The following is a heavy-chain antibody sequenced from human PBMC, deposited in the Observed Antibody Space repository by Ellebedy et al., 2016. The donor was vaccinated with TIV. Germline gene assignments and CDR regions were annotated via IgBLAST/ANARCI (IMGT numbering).Heavy chain of an antibody. CDR1: RFMVRPYA. D-gene: IGHD3-10*01. Sequence: GESLKISXAASRFMVRPYAIHWVRQAPGKGLEWGAVISDDGEDKDYADSVKGRFTISRDNSKIRVYLQMNSLRLEDTAVYYCAKVRSSEFYNKYDMDVWGQGTTVTVSS. V-gene: IGHV3-30*18. J-gene: IGHJ6*02. CDR2: ISDDGEDK. CDR3: AKVRSSEFYNKYDMDV.